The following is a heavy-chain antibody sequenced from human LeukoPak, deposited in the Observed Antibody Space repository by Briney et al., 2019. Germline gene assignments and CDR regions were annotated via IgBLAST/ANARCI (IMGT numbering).Heavy chain of an antibody. Sequence: SVKVSCKSSTDTFSNYALNWLRLAPGQGLEWLGGITPFFRSTKYPQKFQDRVTITTDESTSTVYMELTSLTFDDTAMYYCARSNWNYRWFDTWGQGTLVTVSS. V-gene: IGHV1-69*05. CDR2: ITPFFRST. CDR1: TDTFSNYA. J-gene: IGHJ5*02. CDR3: ARSNWNYRWFDT. D-gene: IGHD1-7*01.